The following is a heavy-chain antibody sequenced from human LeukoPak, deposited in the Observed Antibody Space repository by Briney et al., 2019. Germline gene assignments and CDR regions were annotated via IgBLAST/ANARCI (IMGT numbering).Heavy chain of an antibody. CDR1: GFTFTDYR. Sequence: ASVKVSCNASGFTFTDYRMHWVRQAPGQGLEWMGWINSGSGDTNYAQKFQGRVTVTRDTSIRTTYMELSNLRSDDTAVYYCVREARATADFWGQGTLVTVSS. V-gene: IGHV1-2*02. J-gene: IGHJ4*02. CDR3: VREARATADF. D-gene: IGHD1-26*01. CDR2: INSGSGDT.